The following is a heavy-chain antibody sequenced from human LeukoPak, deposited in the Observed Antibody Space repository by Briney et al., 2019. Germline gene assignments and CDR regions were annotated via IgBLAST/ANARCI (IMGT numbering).Heavy chain of an antibody. CDR3: ARDLRSYFDY. Sequence: GGSLRLSCAASGFTFSSYSMNWVRQAPGKGLEWVSSISSSSSYIYYADSVKGRLTISRDNAKNSLYLQMNSLRAEDTAVYYCARDLRSYFDYWGQGTLVTVSS. J-gene: IGHJ4*02. CDR1: GFTFSSYS. CDR2: ISSSSSYI. V-gene: IGHV3-21*01.